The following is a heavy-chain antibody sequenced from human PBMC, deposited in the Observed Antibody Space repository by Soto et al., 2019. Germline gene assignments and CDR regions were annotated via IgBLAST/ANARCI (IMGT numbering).Heavy chain of an antibody. CDR1: GYTFTSYG. D-gene: IGHD4-4*01. Sequence: GASVKVSCKASGYTFTSYGISWVRQAPGQGLEWMGWISAYNGNTNYAQKLQGRVTMTTDTSTSTAYMELRSLRSDDTAVYYCARDQGRTTVTLYYYYYGMDVWGQGTTVTVS. J-gene: IGHJ6*02. CDR2: ISAYNGNT. CDR3: ARDQGRTTVTLYYYYYGMDV. V-gene: IGHV1-18*01.